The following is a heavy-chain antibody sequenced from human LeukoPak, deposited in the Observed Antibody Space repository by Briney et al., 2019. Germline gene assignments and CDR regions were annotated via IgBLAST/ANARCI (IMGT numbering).Heavy chain of an antibody. J-gene: IGHJ4*02. CDR2: IIPIFGTA. D-gene: IGHD1-1*01. CDR3: ARGTTDDGLGY. CDR1: GGTFISYA. V-gene: IGHV1-69*01. Sequence: GSSVKVSCKASGGTFISYAISWVRQAPGQGLEWMGGIIPIFGTANYAQKFQGRVTITAEESTSTAYMELSSLRSEDTAVYYCARGTTDDGLGYWGQGTLVTVSS.